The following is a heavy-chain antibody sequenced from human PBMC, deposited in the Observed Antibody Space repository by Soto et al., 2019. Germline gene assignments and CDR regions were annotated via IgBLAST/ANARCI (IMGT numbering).Heavy chain of an antibody. CDR2: INAGNGNT. CDR1: GYTFTSYA. Sequence: ASVKVSCKASGYTFTSYAMHWVRQAPGQRLEWMGWINAGNGNTKYSQKFQGRVTITRDTSASTAYMELSGLRSEDTAVYYCARSAYGSGSYSFNWFDPWGQGTLVTVPS. CDR3: ARSAYGSGSYSFNWFDP. V-gene: IGHV1-3*01. D-gene: IGHD3-10*01. J-gene: IGHJ5*02.